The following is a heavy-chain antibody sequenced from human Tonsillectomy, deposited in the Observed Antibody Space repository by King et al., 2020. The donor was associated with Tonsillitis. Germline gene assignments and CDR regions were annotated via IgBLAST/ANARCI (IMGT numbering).Heavy chain of an antibody. D-gene: IGHD2-15*01. CDR2: IRTKAYDGST. J-gene: IGHJ4*02. CDR3: QVKSATEFDY. Sequence: VQLVQSGGGLVQPGRSLRLSCTTSGITFGDYTMTWVRQAPGKGLEWVGFIRTKAYDGSTEYAASVKGRFTISRDDSKSIGYLQMNSLKTEDTAVYYCQVKSATEFDYWGQGTLDTVSS. V-gene: IGHV3-49*04. CDR1: GITFGDYT.